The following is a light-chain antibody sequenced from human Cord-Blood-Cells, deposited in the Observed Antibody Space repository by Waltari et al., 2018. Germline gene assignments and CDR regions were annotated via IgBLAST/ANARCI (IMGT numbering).Light chain of an antibody. CDR1: SSDVGGYNY. V-gene: IGLV2-14*01. Sequence: QSALTQPASVSGSPGQSITISCTGTSSDVGGYNYVSWYKQHPGKAPKLMIYDVSKRPAGVSDRFSGSKSGNTASLTISGLKAEDEADYYCSSYTSSSGVFGGGTKLTVL. J-gene: IGLJ3*02. CDR2: DVS. CDR3: SSYTSSSGV.